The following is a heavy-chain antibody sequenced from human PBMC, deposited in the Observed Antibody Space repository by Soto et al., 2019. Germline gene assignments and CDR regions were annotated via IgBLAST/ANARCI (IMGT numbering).Heavy chain of an antibody. V-gene: IGHV2-5*02. CDR2: IYWDDDK. Sequence: SGPTLVNPTQTLTLTCTFSGFSLSTSGVGVGWIRQPPGKALEWLTLIYWDDDKRYNPSLKSRLTITKDTSKNQVVLTMSNMYPVDTATYYCAYSSWQNFDYWGQGTLVTVSS. CDR3: AYSSWQNFDY. J-gene: IGHJ4*02. D-gene: IGHD2-21*01. CDR1: GFSLSTSGVG.